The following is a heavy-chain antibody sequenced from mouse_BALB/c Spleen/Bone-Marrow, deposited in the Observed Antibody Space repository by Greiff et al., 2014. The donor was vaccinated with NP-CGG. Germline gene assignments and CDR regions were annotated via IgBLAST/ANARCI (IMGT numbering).Heavy chain of an antibody. J-gene: IGHJ3*01. D-gene: IGHD1-1*01. V-gene: IGHV1S56*01. CDR1: GYTFTSYY. CDR2: IYPGNVNT. CDR3: ARDYYGSSSFAY. Sequence: VQGVESGPELVKPGASVRISCKASGYTFTSYYIHWVKQRPGQGLEWIGWIYPGNVNTKYNEKFKGKATLTADKSSSTAYMQLSSLISEDSAVYFCARDYYGSSSFAYWGQGTLVTVSA.